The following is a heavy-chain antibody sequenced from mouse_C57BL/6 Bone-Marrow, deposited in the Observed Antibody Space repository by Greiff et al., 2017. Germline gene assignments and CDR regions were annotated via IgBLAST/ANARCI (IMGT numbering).Heavy chain of an antibody. J-gene: IGHJ2*01. CDR3: ARHGTTVVATDY. CDR1: GFTFSSYG. CDR2: ISSGGSYT. D-gene: IGHD1-1*01. V-gene: IGHV5-6*01. Sequence: EVQLQESGGDLVKPGGSLKLSCAASGFTFSSYGMSWVRQTPDKRLEWVATISSGGSYTYYPDSVQGRFTISRDTAKNTLYLQMSSLKSEDTAMYYCARHGTTVVATDYWGQGTTLTVSS.